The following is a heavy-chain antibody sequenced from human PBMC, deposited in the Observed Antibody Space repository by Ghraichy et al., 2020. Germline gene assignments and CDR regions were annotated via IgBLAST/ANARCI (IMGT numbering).Heavy chain of an antibody. CDR3: ARDPYGGNYYYFDN. V-gene: IGHV3-48*01. Sequence: LSLTCAASGFTFNSYSMNWIRQTPGKGLEWLSYTSPTSSTIYYADSVRGRFTISRDNAKSSLYLQMNSLRAEDTAIYYCARDPYGGNYYYFDNWGQGTLVTVSS. J-gene: IGHJ4*02. CDR1: GFTFNSYS. CDR2: TSPTSSTI. D-gene: IGHD5-24*01.